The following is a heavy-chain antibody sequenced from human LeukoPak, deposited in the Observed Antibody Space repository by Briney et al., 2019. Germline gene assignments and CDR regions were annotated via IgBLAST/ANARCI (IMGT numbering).Heavy chain of an antibody. V-gene: IGHV4-61*08. CDR1: GGSISSGGYY. J-gene: IGHJ4*02. CDR3: ARVRGSSNIGTIDY. D-gene: IGHD2/OR15-2a*01. CDR2: IYYSGST. Sequence: PSQTLSLTCTVSGGSISSGGYYWSWIRQPPGKGLEWIGYIYYSGSTNYNPSLKSRVTISVDTSKNQFSLKLSSVTAADTAVYYCARVRGSSNIGTIDYWGQGTLVTVSS.